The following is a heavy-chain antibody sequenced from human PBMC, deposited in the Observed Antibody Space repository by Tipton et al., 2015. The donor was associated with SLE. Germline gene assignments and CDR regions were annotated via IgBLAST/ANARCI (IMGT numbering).Heavy chain of an antibody. D-gene: IGHD5-18*01. Sequence: SLRLSCAASGFTFSSYGMHWVRQAPGKGLEWVAFIRYDGSNKYYADSVKGRFTISRDNSKNTLYLQMNSLRAEDTAVYYCARDKRDTAMGDFDYWGQGTLVTVSS. J-gene: IGHJ4*02. CDR1: GFTFSSYG. V-gene: IGHV3-30*02. CDR3: ARDKRDTAMGDFDY. CDR2: IRYDGSNK.